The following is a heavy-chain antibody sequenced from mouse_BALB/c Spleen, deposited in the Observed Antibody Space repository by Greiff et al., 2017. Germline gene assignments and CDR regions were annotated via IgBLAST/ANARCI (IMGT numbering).Heavy chain of an antibody. J-gene: IGHJ3*01. V-gene: IGHV5-17*02. D-gene: IGHD2-3*01. CDR2: ISSGSSTI. Sequence: DVQLQESGGGLVQPGGSRKLSCAASGFTFSSFGMHWVRQAPEKGLEWVAYISSGSSTIYYADTVKGRFTISRDNPKNTLFLQMTSLRSEDTAMYYCARSDGYQGFPSWFAYWGQGTLVTVSA. CDR1: GFTFSSFG. CDR3: ARSDGYQGFPSWFAY.